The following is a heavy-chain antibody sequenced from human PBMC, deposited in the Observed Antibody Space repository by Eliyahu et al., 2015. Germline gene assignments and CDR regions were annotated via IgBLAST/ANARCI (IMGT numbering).Heavy chain of an antibody. D-gene: IGHD1-26*01. CDR2: ISSSSSYI. CDR3: ARDKVGATNWGEDYYYGMDV. CDR1: GFTFXXXS. Sequence: EVQLVESGGGLVKPGGSLRXSCAASGFTFXXXSXNWVRQAPGKGLGXVSSISSSSSYIYYADSVKGRFTISRDNAKNSLYLQMNSLRAEDTAVYYCARDKVGATNWGEDYYYGMDVWGQGTTVTVSS. V-gene: IGHV3-21*01. J-gene: IGHJ6*02.